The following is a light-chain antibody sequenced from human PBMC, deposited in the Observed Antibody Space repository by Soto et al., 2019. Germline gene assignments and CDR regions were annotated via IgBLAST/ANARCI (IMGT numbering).Light chain of an antibody. CDR3: QQYNNWPLT. CDR1: QNIERW. V-gene: IGKV3-15*01. J-gene: IGKJ5*01. CDR2: GAS. Sequence: MTQSPSTLSASVGDRVTITCRASQNIERWLAWYQQKPGQAPRLLIYGASTRATGIPARFSGSGSGTEFTLTISSLQSEDFAVYYCQQYNNWPLTFGQGTRLEIK.